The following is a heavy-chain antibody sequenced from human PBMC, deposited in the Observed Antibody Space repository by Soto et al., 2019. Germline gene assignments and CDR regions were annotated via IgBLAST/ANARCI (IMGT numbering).Heavy chain of an antibody. CDR3: ARGSSSHHYYYYGMDV. CDR2: IYYSGST. J-gene: IGHJ6*02. Sequence: SETLSLTCTVSGGSIISYYWSWIRQPPGKGLEWIGYIYYSGSTNYNPSLKSRVTISVDTSKNQFSLKLSSVTAADTAVYYCARGSSSHHYYYYGMDVWGQGTTVTVSS. D-gene: IGHD6-6*01. V-gene: IGHV4-59*01. CDR1: GGSIISYY.